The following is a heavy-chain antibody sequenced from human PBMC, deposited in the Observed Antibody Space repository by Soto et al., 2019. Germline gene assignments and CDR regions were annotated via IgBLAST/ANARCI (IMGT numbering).Heavy chain of an antibody. CDR2: IYSSGNT. D-gene: IGHD3-3*01. CDR3: ARGQRFSDWFDP. Sequence: SETLSLTCSVSGGTISGYYWTWIRQPAGKGLEWIGRIYSSGNTKYNPSLQSRVTMSLDTSNNQFSLRLTSVTTADTAVYYCARGQRFSDWFDPWGQGTLVTVSS. CDR1: GGTISGYY. J-gene: IGHJ5*02. V-gene: IGHV4-4*07.